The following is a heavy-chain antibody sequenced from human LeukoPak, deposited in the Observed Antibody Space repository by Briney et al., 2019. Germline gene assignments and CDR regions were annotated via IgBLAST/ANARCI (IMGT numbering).Heavy chain of an antibody. CDR1: GFTFSSYW. CDR3: ARALVGATFHAFDM. V-gene: IGHV3-74*01. Sequence: GGSLRLSCAASGFTFSSYWMHWVRQATGKGLEWVSRINSDGRSTSYADSVKGRFTFSRDNAKNTLYLQMNSLRAEDTAIYHCARALVGATFHAFDMWGQGTMVTVSS. CDR2: INSDGRST. D-gene: IGHD1-26*01. J-gene: IGHJ3*02.